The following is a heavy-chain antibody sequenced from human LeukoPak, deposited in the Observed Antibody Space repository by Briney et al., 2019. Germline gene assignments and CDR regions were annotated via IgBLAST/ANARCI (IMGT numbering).Heavy chain of an antibody. CDR2: ISGSGYTT. CDR1: GFTFSSYA. Sequence: GGSLRLSCVASGFTFSSYAMSWVRQAPGKGLEWVSTISGSGYTTYYPDSVKGRFTISRDTSKNSLYLQLNSLRVEDTALYYCAKLVGGLPFDLWGEGTVVTVSS. D-gene: IGHD1-26*01. CDR3: AKLVGGLPFDL. V-gene: IGHV3-23*01. J-gene: IGHJ3*01.